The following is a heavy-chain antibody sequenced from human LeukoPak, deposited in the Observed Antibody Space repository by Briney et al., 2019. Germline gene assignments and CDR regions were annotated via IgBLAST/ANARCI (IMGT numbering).Heavy chain of an antibody. CDR3: ARSLRRGYSYGYYFDY. J-gene: IGHJ4*02. Sequence: GGSLRLSCAASGFTLSSYWMHWVRQAPGKGLVWVSRINSDGSSTSYADSVKGRFTISRDNAKNTLYLQMNSLRAEDTAVYYCARSLRRGYSYGYYFDYWGQGTLVTVSS. CDR2: INSDGSST. V-gene: IGHV3-74*01. D-gene: IGHD5-18*01. CDR1: GFTLSSYW.